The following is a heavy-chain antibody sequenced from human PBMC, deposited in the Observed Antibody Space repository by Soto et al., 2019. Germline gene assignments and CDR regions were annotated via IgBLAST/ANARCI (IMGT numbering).Heavy chain of an antibody. CDR3: AREGYVDIVATIVGPTDAFDI. D-gene: IGHD5-12*01. J-gene: IGHJ3*02. CDR2: IKQDGSEK. CDR1: GFTFSSYW. V-gene: IGHV3-7*01. Sequence: EVQLVESGGGLVQPGGFLRLSCAASGFTFSSYWMSWVRQAPGKGLEWVANIKQDGSEKYYVDSVKGRFTISRDNAKNSLYLQMNSLRAEDTAVYYCAREGYVDIVATIVGPTDAFDIWGQGTMVTVSS.